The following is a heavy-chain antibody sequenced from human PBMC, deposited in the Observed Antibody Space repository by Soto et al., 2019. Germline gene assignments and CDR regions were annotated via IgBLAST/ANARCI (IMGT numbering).Heavy chain of an antibody. D-gene: IGHD1-1*01. J-gene: IGHJ5*01. CDR2: ISVLNGYA. V-gene: IGHV1-18*01. Sequence: QVQLVQSGPELKKPGASVKVSCKTSGYSFHNSGISWVRQAPGQGLEWMGWISVLNGYARYGQKFQGRVIMTADTFTSTAYMELRGLRSDDTAMYYCSKNGTTWFASWGQGTPVTVSS. CDR1: GYSFHNSG. CDR3: SKNGTTWFAS.